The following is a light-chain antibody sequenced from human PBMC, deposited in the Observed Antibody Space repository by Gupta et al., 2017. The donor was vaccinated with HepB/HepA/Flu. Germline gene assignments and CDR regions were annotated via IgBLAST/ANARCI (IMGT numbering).Light chain of an antibody. V-gene: IGLV3-19*01. CDR3: NSRDGSGNYLV. CDR1: SLRRFY. J-gene: IGLJ2*01. CDR2: DRN. Sequence: SSELTQDPAVSVALGQTVRITCQGDSLRRFYASWYQQKPGQAPVLVIYDRNNRPSGIPDRFSGSSSGNTASLTITGAQAEDEADYYCNSRDGSGNYLVFGGGTKLTGL.